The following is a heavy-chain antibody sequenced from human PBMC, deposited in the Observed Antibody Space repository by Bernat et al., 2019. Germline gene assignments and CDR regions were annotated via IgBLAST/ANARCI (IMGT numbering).Heavy chain of an antibody. CDR1: GFSFSDHY. CDR2: TRNKANSYTT. CDR3: ARRSPLRYFDPNAFDI. J-gene: IGHJ3*02. D-gene: IGHD3-9*01. V-gene: IGHV3-72*01. Sequence: EVQVVESGGGLVQPGGSLRLSCAVSGFSFSDHYMEWVRQAPGKGLEWVGRTRNKANSYTTEYAASVKGRFTISRDDSKNSLYLQMNSLKTEDTAVYYCARRSPLRYFDPNAFDIWGQGTMVTVSS.